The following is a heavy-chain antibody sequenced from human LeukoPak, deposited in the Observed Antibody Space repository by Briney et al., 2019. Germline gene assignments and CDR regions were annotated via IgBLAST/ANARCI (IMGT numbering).Heavy chain of an antibody. CDR2: INHSGST. CDR3: ARERGQYYYGSGSYYFRGNWFDP. V-gene: IGHV4-34*01. CDR1: GGSFSGYY. Sequence: PSETLSLTCAVYGGSFSGYYWSWIRQPPGKGLEWIGEINHSGSTNYNPSLKSRVTISVDTSKNQFSLKLSSVTAADTAVYYCARERGQYYYGSGSYYFRGNWFDPWGQGTTVTVSS. D-gene: IGHD3-10*01. J-gene: IGHJ5*01.